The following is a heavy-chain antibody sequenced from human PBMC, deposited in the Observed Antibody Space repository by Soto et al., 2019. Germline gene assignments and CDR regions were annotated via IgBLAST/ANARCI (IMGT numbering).Heavy chain of an antibody. CDR2: ISTAGET. D-gene: IGHD3-16*01. CDR1: GFTFSSYD. Sequence: GGSLRLSCAASGFTFSSYDMHWVRQAPGKGLEWVSGISTAGETYHADSVKGRFTISRENAKKSLYLQMNSLRAGDTAVYYCARDRYGYFDYWGQGTLVTVSS. V-gene: IGHV3-13*01. CDR3: ARDRYGYFDY. J-gene: IGHJ4*02.